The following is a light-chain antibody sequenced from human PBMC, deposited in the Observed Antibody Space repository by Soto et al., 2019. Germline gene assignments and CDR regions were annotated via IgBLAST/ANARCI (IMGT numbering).Light chain of an antibody. Sequence: EVVMTQSPATLSVSPGERATLSCRASESVSRNLAWYQQKPGQAPRLLIYDASTRATGIPDRFSGGGSGTEFTLTISSLQSEDFVVYYCQQYDDWPETFGQGTKVDIK. V-gene: IGKV3-15*01. J-gene: IGKJ1*01. CDR1: ESVSRN. CDR2: DAS. CDR3: QQYDDWPET.